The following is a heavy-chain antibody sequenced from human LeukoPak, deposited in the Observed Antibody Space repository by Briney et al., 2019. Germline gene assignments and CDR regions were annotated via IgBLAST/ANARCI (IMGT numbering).Heavy chain of an antibody. V-gene: IGHV1-46*01. J-gene: IGHJ4*02. CDR1: GYIFTGYY. D-gene: IGHD3-16*01. Sequence: ASVKVSCKASGYIFTGYYMHWVRQAPGQGLEWVGLINPNGGNTGYAQRFQGRVTVTTDTSTSTVFMELNSLQSEDTAVYYCARERRAWGEDFWGQGTLVTVSS. CDR2: INPNGGNT. CDR3: ARERRAWGEDF.